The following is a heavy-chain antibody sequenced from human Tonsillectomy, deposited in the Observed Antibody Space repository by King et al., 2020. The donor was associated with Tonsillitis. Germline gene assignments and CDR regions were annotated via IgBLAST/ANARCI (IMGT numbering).Heavy chain of an antibody. V-gene: IGHV1-69*01. CDR1: GGTFSTYS. CDR2: SIPIFGKT. D-gene: IGHD3-16*01. CDR3: ARSLGRNYYYYMDV. J-gene: IGHJ6*03. Sequence: VQLVESGAEVKKPGSSVKVSCKASGGTFSTYSITWVRQAPGQGLEGMGGSIPIFGKTSYAQKFQGRVTITADGSTNTAYMELSSLRSEDTAVYFCARSLGRNYYYYMDVWGKGTTVTVSS.